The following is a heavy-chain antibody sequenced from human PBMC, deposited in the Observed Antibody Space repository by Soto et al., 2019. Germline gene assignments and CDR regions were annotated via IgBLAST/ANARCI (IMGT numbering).Heavy chain of an antibody. CDR3: ARTNCSAGGIYSSCLGY. CDR2: RYYSEST. D-gene: IGHD2-15*01. Sequence: SETLSLTCTVPGASITTGGYYWSWLRQLPGKGLEWIGHRYYSESTYYNPSLKSRVSISLDTSKNQFSLKLRFVTAADTAMYYCARTNCSAGGIYSSCLGYWGQGTTVTVYS. V-gene: IGHV4-31*03. CDR1: GASITTGGYY. J-gene: IGHJ4*02.